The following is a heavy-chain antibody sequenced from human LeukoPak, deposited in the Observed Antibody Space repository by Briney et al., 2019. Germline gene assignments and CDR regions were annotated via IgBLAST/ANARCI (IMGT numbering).Heavy chain of an antibody. D-gene: IGHD5-24*01. V-gene: IGHV4-59*01. CDR3: ARDLGIRDGYNFNYYYYMDV. J-gene: IGHJ6*03. Sequence: SETLSLTCTVSGGSISSYYWSWIRQPPGKGLEWIGYIYYSGSTNYNPSRKSRVTISVDTSKNQFSLKLSSVTAADTAVYYCARDLGIRDGYNFNYYYYMDVWGKGTTVTVSS. CDR1: GGSISSYY. CDR2: IYYSGST.